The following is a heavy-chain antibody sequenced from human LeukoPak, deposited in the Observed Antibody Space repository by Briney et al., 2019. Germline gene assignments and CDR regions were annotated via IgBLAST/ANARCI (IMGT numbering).Heavy chain of an antibody. D-gene: IGHD2-15*01. Sequence: SETLSLTCSVSGGSIRSYYWSWIPQPAGKKLEWSGRISGSGNTDYNPSLKSRLTMSVDTSKNQFSLKLNSVTAADTAVYYCAREGRTSTPGYWGQGTLVTVSS. V-gene: IGHV4-4*07. J-gene: IGHJ4*01. CDR3: AREGRTSTPGY. CDR2: ISGSGNT. CDR1: GGSIRSYY.